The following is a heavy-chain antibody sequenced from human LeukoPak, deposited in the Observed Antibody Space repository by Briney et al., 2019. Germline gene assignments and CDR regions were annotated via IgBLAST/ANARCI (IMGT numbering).Heavy chain of an antibody. CDR2: ISYDGSNK. CDR1: GFTFSSYA. CDR3: ARGGGYCSSTSCYFNWFDP. Sequence: GGSLRLSCAASGFTFSSYAMHWVRQAPGKGLEWVAVISYDGSNKYYADSVKGRFTISRDNSKNTLYLQMNSLRAEDTAVYYCARGGGYCSSTSCYFNWFDPGAREPWSPSPQ. D-gene: IGHD2-2*01. J-gene: IGHJ5*02. V-gene: IGHV3-30*01.